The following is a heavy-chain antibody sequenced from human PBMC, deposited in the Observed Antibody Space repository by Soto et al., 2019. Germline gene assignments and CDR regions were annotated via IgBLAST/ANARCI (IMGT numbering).Heavy chain of an antibody. Sequence: SVKVSCKASGGTFSSYAISWVRQAPGQGLEWMGGIIPVFGTPDYAQKFQGRLTITADESTSTAHMELRSLRSEDTAVHYCATHKGSHAGWFDHWGQGTLVTVSS. CDR1: GGTFSSYA. V-gene: IGHV1-69*13. D-gene: IGHD3-10*01. CDR3: ATHKGSHAGWFDH. J-gene: IGHJ5*02. CDR2: IIPVFGTP.